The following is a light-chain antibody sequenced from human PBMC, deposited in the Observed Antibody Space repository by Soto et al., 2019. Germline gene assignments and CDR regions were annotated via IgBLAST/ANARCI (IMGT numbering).Light chain of an antibody. J-gene: IGKJ5*01. CDR1: QSISSW. CDR2: DAS. Sequence: DIQMTQSPSTLSASIGDRVTITCRASQSISSWLAWYQQKPGKAPKLLIYDASSLESGVPSRFSGSGSGTEFTLTISSLQPDDFATYYCQQSYSTRITFGQGTRLEN. V-gene: IGKV1-5*01. CDR3: QQSYSTRIT.